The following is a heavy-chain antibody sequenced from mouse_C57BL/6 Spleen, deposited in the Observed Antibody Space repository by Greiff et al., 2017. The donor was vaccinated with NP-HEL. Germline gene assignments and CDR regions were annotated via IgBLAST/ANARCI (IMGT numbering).Heavy chain of an antibody. V-gene: IGHV1-82*01. J-gene: IGHJ3*01. CDR1: GYAFSSSW. D-gene: IGHD3-2*02. Sequence: QVQLKESGPELVKPGASVKISCKASGYAFSSSWMNWVKQRPGKGLEWIGRIYPGDGDTNYNGKFKGKATLTADKSSSTAYMQLSSLTSEDSAVYFCARLDSSGPFAYWGQGTLVTVSA. CDR2: IYPGDGDT. CDR3: ARLDSSGPFAY.